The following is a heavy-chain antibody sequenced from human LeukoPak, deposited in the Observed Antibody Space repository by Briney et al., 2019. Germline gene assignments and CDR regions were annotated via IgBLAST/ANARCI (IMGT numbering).Heavy chain of an antibody. Sequence: PSETLSLTCTVSGGSVTSDYWSWLRQPPGKGLEWIGYLYNSGSTSYNPSLKSRVTISVDTSKNQFSLKLNSVTSADTAVYYCARDGTGYGSFGYWGQGTLVSVSS. CDR1: GGSVTSDY. CDR2: LYNSGST. J-gene: IGHJ4*02. V-gene: IGHV4-59*02. D-gene: IGHD5-12*01. CDR3: ARDGTGYGSFGY.